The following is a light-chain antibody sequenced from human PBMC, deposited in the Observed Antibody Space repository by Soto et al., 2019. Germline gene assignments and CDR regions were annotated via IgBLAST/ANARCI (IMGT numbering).Light chain of an antibody. Sequence: QSVLTQSPSASGTPGQRVTISCSGSSSNIGSNAVNWYQQLPGPAPQFLIFSNNQRPSGVPDRFSGSRSGTSASLAISGLQSEDEADYYCATWDDSLNGYVFGTGTKVTVL. CDR2: SNN. V-gene: IGLV1-44*01. CDR1: SSNIGSNA. J-gene: IGLJ1*01. CDR3: ATWDDSLNGYV.